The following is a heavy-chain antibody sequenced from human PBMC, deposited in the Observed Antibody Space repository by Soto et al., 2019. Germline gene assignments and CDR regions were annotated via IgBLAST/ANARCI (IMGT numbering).Heavy chain of an antibody. Sequence: SETLSLTCAVYGGSFSGYYWSWIRQPPGKGLEWIGEINHSGSTNYNPSLKSRVTISVDTSKNQFSLKLSSVTAADTAVYYCVSMYYYDTSGSGRLWGQGTLVTVSS. V-gene: IGHV4-34*01. CDR1: GGSFSGYY. CDR2: INHSGST. D-gene: IGHD3-22*01. CDR3: VSMYYYDTSGSGRL. J-gene: IGHJ4*02.